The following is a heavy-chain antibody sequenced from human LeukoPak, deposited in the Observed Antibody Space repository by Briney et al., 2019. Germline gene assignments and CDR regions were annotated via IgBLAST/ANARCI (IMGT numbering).Heavy chain of an antibody. J-gene: IGHJ5*02. V-gene: IGHV4-39*01. CDR2: IYYSGST. Sequence: LSETLSLTCTVSGGSISSSRYYWGWLRQPPGKGLEWIGSIYYSGSTYYNPSLKSRVTISVDTSKNQFSLKLSSVTAADTAVYYCARVPAAMEGWFDPWGQGTLVTVSS. CDR3: ARVPAAMEGWFDP. D-gene: IGHD2-2*01. CDR1: GGSISSSRYY.